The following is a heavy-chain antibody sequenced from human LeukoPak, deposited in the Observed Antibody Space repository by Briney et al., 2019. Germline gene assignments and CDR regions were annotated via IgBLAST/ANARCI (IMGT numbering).Heavy chain of an antibody. J-gene: IGHJ4*02. CDR3: AKDVNTGGDYFDY. CDR2: IRYDGSIK. V-gene: IGHV3-30*02. CDR1: GFIFRNSG. D-gene: IGHD1-14*01. Sequence: PGGSLRLSCAASGFIFRNSGMQWVRQAVGKGLEWVAVIRYDGSIKYYADSVNGRFTISRDNSKNTLYLQMNSLRAEDTAVYYCAKDVNTGGDYFDYWGQGTLLTVSS.